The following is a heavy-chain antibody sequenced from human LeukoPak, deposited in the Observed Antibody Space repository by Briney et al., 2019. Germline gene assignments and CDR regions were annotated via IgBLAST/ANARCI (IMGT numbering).Heavy chain of an antibody. CDR2: MNPNSGNT. D-gene: IGHD2/OR15-2a*01. Sequence: GASVKVSCKASGYTFTSYDINWVRQATGQGLEWMGWMNPNSGNTGYAQKFQGRVTMTRNTSISTAYMELSSLRSEDTAVYYCARESMAPNYYFDYWGQGTLVTVSS. J-gene: IGHJ4*02. V-gene: IGHV1-8*01. CDR3: ARESMAPNYYFDY. CDR1: GYTFTSYD.